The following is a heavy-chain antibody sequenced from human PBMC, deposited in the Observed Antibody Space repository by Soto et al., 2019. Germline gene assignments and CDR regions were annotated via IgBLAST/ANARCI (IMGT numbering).Heavy chain of an antibody. V-gene: IGHV3-23*01. Sequence: GGSLRLSCAASGFTFSSYAMSWVRQAPGKGLEWVSAISGSGGSTYYADSVKGRFTISRDNSKNTLYLQMNSLRAEDTAVYYCAKDARRVIMITDYYGMDVWGQGTTVTVSS. CDR2: ISGSGGST. D-gene: IGHD3-16*01. CDR1: GFTFSSYA. CDR3: AKDARRVIMITDYYGMDV. J-gene: IGHJ6*02.